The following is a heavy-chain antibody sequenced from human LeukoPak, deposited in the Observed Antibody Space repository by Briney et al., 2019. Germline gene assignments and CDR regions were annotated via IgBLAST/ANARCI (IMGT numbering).Heavy chain of an antibody. Sequence: SETLSLTCTFSGGSISSYYWSWIRQPAGKGLEWIGRIHSSGSTNYNPSLKSRVTMSVDTSKNQFSLRLGSVTAADTAVYYCARDRYYYDSSASPFDYWGQGTLVTVSS. CDR2: IHSSGST. V-gene: IGHV4-4*07. CDR3: ARDRYYYDSSASPFDY. CDR1: GGSISSYY. J-gene: IGHJ4*02. D-gene: IGHD3-22*01.